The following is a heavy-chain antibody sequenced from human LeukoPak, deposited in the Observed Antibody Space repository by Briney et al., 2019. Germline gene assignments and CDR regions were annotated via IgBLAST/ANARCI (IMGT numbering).Heavy chain of an antibody. V-gene: IGHV3-23*01. CDR2: ISCSGSNK. D-gene: IGHD3-16*01. CDR3: AKTLRGEGGSQLLYSFDY. Sequence: GGSLRLSCAASGFTFNSYPMSCVRHAPGKALEWVSSISCSGSNKYYADFVKGRFTISRDNSKNTLYLQMNSLRSEDTAVYYCAKTLRGEGGSQLLYSFDYWGQGTLVTVSS. J-gene: IGHJ4*02. CDR1: GFTFNSYP.